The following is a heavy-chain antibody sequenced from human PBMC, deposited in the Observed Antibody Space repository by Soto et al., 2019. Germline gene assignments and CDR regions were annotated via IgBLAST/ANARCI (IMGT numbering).Heavy chain of an antibody. J-gene: IGHJ6*02. CDR2: IIPIFGTA. CDR3: ARDLTNPHIVVVPAAILYGMDV. Sequence: QVQLVQSGAEVKKPGSSVKVSCKASGGTFSSYAISWVRQAPGQGLEWMGGIIPIFGTANYAQKFQGRVMITADESTSTAYMELSSLRSEETAVYSCARDLTNPHIVVVPAAILYGMDVWGQGTTVTVSS. D-gene: IGHD2-2*01. V-gene: IGHV1-69*01. CDR1: GGTFSSYA.